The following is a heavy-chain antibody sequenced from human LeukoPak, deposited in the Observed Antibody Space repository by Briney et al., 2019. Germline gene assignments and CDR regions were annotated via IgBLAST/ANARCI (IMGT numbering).Heavy chain of an antibody. J-gene: IGHJ4*02. CDR2: ISSSSSTI. Sequence: PGGSLRLSCAASGFTFSSYSMNWVRQAPGKGLEWVSYISSSSSTIYYADSVKGRFTISRDNAKNSLYLQMSSLRAEDTAVYYCARDLAAMVTGSDYWGQGTLVTVSS. CDR1: GFTFSSYS. V-gene: IGHV3-48*01. CDR3: ARDLAAMVTGSDY. D-gene: IGHD5-18*01.